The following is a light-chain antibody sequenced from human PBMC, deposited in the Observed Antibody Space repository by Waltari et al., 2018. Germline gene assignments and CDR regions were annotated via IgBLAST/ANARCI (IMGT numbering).Light chain of an antibody. Sequence: DIQMPQSPSTLSASVGDRVTITCRASQSITNWLAWYQQKPGKAPKLLIYKASSLESGVPSRFSGSGSGTEFILTISSLQPDDFATYFCQQYNTYPYIFGQGTKLEIK. V-gene: IGKV1-5*03. CDR3: QQYNTYPYI. CDR1: QSITNW. J-gene: IGKJ2*01. CDR2: KAS.